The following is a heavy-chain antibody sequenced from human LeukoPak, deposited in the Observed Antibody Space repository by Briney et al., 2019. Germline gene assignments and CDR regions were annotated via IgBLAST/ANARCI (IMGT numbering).Heavy chain of an antibody. V-gene: IGHV4-39*01. Sequence: PSETLSLTCTVSGGSISSSSYYWGWIRQPPRKGLEWIGSIYYSGSTYYNPSLKSRVTISVDTSKNQFSLKLSSVTAADTAVYYCASRRSHSSSWYLALAIDYWGQGTLVTVSS. CDR2: IYYSGST. CDR3: ASRRSHSSSWYLALAIDY. J-gene: IGHJ4*02. CDR1: GGSISSSSYY. D-gene: IGHD6-13*01.